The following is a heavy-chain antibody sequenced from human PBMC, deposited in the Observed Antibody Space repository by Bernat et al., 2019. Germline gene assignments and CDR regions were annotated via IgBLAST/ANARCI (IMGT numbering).Heavy chain of an antibody. D-gene: IGHD5-12*01. CDR2: IYYSGST. Sequence: QVQLQESGPGLVKPSQTLSLTCTVPGGSISSGGYYWSWIRQHPGKGLEWIGYIYYSGSTYYNPSLKSRVTISVDTSKNQFSLKLSSVTAADTAVYYCARVLGYSGYDFGDYYYYYYMDVWGKGTTVTVSS. CDR3: ARVLGYSGYDFGDYYYYYYMDV. J-gene: IGHJ6*03. CDR1: GGSISSGGYY. V-gene: IGHV4-31*03.